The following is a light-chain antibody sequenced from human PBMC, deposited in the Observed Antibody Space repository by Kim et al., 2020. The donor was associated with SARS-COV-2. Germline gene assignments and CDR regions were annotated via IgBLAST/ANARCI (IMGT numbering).Light chain of an antibody. V-gene: IGKV1-39*01. CDR3: QQSYSTPYS. Sequence: SASVGDRVTITCRASQSISSYLNWYQQKPGRAPKLVIYAASSLQSGVPSRFSGSGSGTDFTLTISSLQPEDFATYYCQQSYSTPYSFGQGTKLEI. CDR1: QSISSY. CDR2: AAS. J-gene: IGKJ2*03.